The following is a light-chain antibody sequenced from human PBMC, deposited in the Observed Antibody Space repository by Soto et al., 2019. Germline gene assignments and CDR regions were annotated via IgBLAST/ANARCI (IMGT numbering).Light chain of an antibody. V-gene: IGKV1-39*01. CDR1: QSIRSY. CDR3: QHRHSTPKIT. Sequence: DIQMTQSPSSLSAVVGDRVTITCRTSQSIRSYLNWYQQKSGKAPKLLISAASNLQSWVPYRFSGSGSGTDFTLTISSPQHEDVATYYCQHRHSTPKITFGQGTLLEIK. J-gene: IGKJ5*01. CDR2: AAS.